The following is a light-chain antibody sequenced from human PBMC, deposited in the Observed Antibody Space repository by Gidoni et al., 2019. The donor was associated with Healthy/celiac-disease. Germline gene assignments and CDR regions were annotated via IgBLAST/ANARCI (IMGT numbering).Light chain of an antibody. CDR2: QDS. J-gene: IGLJ2*01. Sequence: SYELTQPPSVSVPPGQTASITCSGDKLGDKYACWYQQKPGQSPVLVIYQDSKRPSGIPERFSGYNSGNTATLTISGTQAMDEADYYCQAWDSSTWGVFGGGTKLTVL. CDR3: QAWDSSTWGV. CDR1: KLGDKY. V-gene: IGLV3-1*01.